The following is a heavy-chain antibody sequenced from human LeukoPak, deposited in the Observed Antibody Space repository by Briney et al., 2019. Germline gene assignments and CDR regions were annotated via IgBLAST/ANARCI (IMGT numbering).Heavy chain of an antibody. CDR1: GYTFTSYD. CDR3: AIRYYYDSSGYDSNY. D-gene: IGHD3-22*01. V-gene: IGHV1-8*01. CDR2: MNPNSGNT. J-gene: IGHJ4*02. Sequence: ASVKVSCKASGYTFTSYDINWVRQATGQGLEWMGWMNPNSGNTGYAQKFQGRVTITADESTSTAYMELGSLRSEDTAVYYCAIRYYYDSSGYDSNYWGQGTLVTVSS.